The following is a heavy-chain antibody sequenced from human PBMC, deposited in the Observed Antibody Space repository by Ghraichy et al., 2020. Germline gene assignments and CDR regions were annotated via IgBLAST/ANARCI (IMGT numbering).Heavy chain of an antibody. J-gene: IGHJ4*02. D-gene: IGHD6-6*01. V-gene: IGHV4-4*07. CDR3: ARVGGIAARPRFDY. CDR2: LYIGGST. CDR1: SGSISSYF. Sequence: SETLSLTCTVSSGSISSYFWSWIRQPAGKGLEWIGRLYIGGSTNYNPSLKSRVTMSMDTSKNQFSLKLSSVTAADTAVYYCARVGGIAARPRFDYWGQGILVTVSS.